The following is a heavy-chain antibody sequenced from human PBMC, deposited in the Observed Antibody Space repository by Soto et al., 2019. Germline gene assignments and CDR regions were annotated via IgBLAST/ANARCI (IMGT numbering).Heavy chain of an antibody. CDR3: ARRRIVPTTNFDY. J-gene: IGHJ4*02. V-gene: IGHV4-39*01. D-gene: IGHD2-21*01. CDR2: IFHTGAT. CDR1: GDSLRSSSCY. Sequence: PXETRSPTCTVPGDSLRSSSCYWVWIRQPPGKGLEWIGHIFHTGATYQNPTLKSRLRMSVDTSKNQFSLNLSSVTATDTAIYYCARRRIVPTTNFDYWGQGTPVIVYS.